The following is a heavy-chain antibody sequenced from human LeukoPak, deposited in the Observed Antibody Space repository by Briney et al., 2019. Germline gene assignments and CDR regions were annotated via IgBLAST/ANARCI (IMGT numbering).Heavy chain of an antibody. J-gene: IGHJ4*02. CDR2: ISYIGST. CDR3: ARVIAVAGTAYFDY. V-gene: IGHV4-59*01. D-gene: IGHD6-19*01. CDR1: GGSISSFY. Sequence: SETLSLTCTVSGGSISSFYWSWIRQPPGKGLEWIGYISYIGSTNYNSSLKSRVNISVDTSKNQFSLKLKSVAAADTAVYYCARVIAVAGTAYFDYWGQGTLVTVSS.